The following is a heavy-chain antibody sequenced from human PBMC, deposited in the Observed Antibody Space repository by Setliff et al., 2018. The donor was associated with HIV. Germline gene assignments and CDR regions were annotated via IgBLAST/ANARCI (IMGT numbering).Heavy chain of an antibody. J-gene: IGHJ4*02. CDR2: IYTSGST. Sequence: SETLSLTCTVSGGSISSGIYYWSWIRQPAGKGLEWIGRIYTSGSTNYNPSLKSRVTISVDTSKNQFSLKLSSETAADTAVYYCARGEYYFDYWGQGTLVTVSS. CDR1: GGSISSGIYY. CDR3: ARGEYYFDY. V-gene: IGHV4-61*02.